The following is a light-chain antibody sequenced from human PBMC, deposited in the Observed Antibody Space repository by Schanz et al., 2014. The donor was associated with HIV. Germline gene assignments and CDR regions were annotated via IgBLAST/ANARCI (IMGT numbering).Light chain of an antibody. Sequence: DIQMTQSPSTLSASVGDRITISCRACQSISEWLAWYQQRPGQAPNLLISEASTLESGVPSRFSGTGSGTEFTLTISSLQPDDFATYFCLHYNDFASTFGQGTKLEIK. CDR1: QSISEW. CDR3: LHYNDFAST. J-gene: IGKJ2*01. V-gene: IGKV1-5*03. CDR2: EAS.